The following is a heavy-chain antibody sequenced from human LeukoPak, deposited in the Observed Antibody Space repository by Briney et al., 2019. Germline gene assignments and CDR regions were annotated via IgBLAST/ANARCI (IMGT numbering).Heavy chain of an antibody. J-gene: IGHJ6*02. CDR1: GFTFSSYD. CDR2: IGTAGDT. CDR3: ARGDGWFYGMDV. D-gene: IGHD5-24*01. V-gene: IGHV3-13*01. Sequence: PGGSLRLSCAASGFTFSSYDMHWVRQATGKGLEWVSAIGTAGDTYYPGSVKGRFTISRENAKNSLYLQMNSLRAGDTAVYYCARGDGWFYGMDVWGRGTTVTVSS.